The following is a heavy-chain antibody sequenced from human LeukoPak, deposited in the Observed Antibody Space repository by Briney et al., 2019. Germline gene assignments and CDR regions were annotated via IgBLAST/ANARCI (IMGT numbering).Heavy chain of an antibody. CDR3: ARGVYCSGGNCYLPLDS. CDR1: GGSSSGYY. J-gene: IGHJ4*02. CDR2: INHSGST. V-gene: IGHV4-34*01. Sequence: PSETLSLTCAVYGGSSSGYYWSWIRQPPGKGLEWIGEINHSGSTNYSPSLQSRVTISVDTSKNQFSLKLSSVTAADTAVYYCARGVYCSGGNCYLPLDSWGQGTLVTVSS. D-gene: IGHD2-15*01.